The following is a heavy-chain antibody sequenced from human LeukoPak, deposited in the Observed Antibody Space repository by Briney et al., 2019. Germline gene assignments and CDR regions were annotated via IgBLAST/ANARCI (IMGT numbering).Heavy chain of an antibody. Sequence: GGSLRLSCAASGFTFSSYWMSWVRQAPGKGLEWVAVISYDGSNKYYADSVQGRFTISRDNAKNSIYLQMNGLTAEDTAVYYCARTYGSGSLDYGGQGTLVTVSS. J-gene: IGHJ4*02. CDR2: ISYDGSNK. D-gene: IGHD2-15*01. CDR1: GFTFSSYW. V-gene: IGHV3-30*03. CDR3: ARTYGSGSLDY.